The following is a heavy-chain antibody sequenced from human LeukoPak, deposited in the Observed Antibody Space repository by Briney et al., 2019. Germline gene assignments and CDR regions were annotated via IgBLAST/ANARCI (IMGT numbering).Heavy chain of an antibody. V-gene: IGHV3-30*04. D-gene: IGHD3-16*01. J-gene: IGHJ4*02. CDR3: ARLNLEGVGTLLDY. CDR2: ISYDGSNK. CDR1: GFTFSSYA. Sequence: GRSLRLSCAPSGFTFSSYAMHWVRQAPGKGLEWVAVISYDGSNKYYADSVKGRFTISRNNSKNTLYLQMNSLRAEDTAVYYCARLNLEGVGTLLDYWGQGTLVTVSS.